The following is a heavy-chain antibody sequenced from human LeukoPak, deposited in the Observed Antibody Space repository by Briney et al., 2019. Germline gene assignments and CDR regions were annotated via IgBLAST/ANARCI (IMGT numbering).Heavy chain of an antibody. Sequence: GGSLRLSCAASGFTFSTYAMSWVRQTPGRGLEWVSGIGGSGGNTNYADSVKGRFTISRDNSKNTLYLQKNSLRAEDTAVFYCVKSTGWYSSSWYLTDWGQGTLVTVSS. CDR3: VKSTGWYSSSWYLTD. CDR2: IGGSGGNT. D-gene: IGHD6-13*01. J-gene: IGHJ4*02. V-gene: IGHV3-23*01. CDR1: GFTFSTYA.